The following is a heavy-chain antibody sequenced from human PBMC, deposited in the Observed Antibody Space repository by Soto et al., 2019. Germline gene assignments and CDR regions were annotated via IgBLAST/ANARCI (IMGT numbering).Heavy chain of an antibody. CDR3: AKDSHYDFWSGYYYYGMDV. V-gene: IGHV3-30*18. CDR1: GFTFSSYG. D-gene: IGHD3-3*01. CDR2: ISYDASNK. J-gene: IGHJ6*02. Sequence: GGSLRLSCAASGFTFSSYGMHWVRQAPGKGLELVAVISYDASNKYYADSVKGRFTISRDNSKNTLYLQMNSLRAEDTAVYYCAKDSHYDFWSGYYYYGMDVWGQGTTVTVSS.